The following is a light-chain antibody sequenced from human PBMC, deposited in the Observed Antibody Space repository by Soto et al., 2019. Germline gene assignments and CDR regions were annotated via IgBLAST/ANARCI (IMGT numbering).Light chain of an antibody. V-gene: IGKV3-20*01. CDR2: GAS. CDR3: QQYGT. J-gene: IGKJ3*01. CDR1: QSVSSY. Sequence: EILLTQSPATLSLSPGERATLSCRASQSVSSYLAWYQQKPGRAPRLLIYGASSRATGIPDRFSGSGSGTDFTLTISRLEHEDFAVYYCQQYGTFGPGTKVDIK.